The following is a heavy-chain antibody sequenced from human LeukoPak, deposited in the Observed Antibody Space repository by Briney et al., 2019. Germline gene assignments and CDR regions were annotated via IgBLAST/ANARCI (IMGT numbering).Heavy chain of an antibody. J-gene: IGHJ4*02. Sequence: GASVKVSCKASGGTFSSYAISWVRQAPGQGLEWMGGIIPIFGTANYAQKFQGRVTITTDESTSTAYMELSSLRSEDTAVYYCARYGGRGGAPFDYWGQGTLVTVSS. CDR1: GGTFSSYA. V-gene: IGHV1-69*05. CDR2: IIPIFGTA. CDR3: ARYGGRGGAPFDY. D-gene: IGHD3-16*01.